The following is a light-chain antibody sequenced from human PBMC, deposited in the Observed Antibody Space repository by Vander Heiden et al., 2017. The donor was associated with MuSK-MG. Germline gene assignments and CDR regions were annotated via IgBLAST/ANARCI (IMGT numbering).Light chain of an antibody. CDR3: SSYRSSSTLDYV. CDR1: SSDVGGYNY. J-gene: IGLJ1*01. V-gene: IGLV2-14*03. Sequence: QSALTQPASVSGSPGQSITISCTGTSSDVGGYNYVSWYQQHPGKASKLMIYDVSNRPSGVSNRFSGSKSGNTASLTISGLQAEDEADYYCSSYRSSSTLDYVFGTGTKVTVL. CDR2: DVS.